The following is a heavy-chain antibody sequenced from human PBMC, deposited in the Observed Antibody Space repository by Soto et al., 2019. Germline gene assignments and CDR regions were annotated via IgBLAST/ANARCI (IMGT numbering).Heavy chain of an antibody. CDR2: ISAFNDYT. CDR3: ARGRGVVIPAGTPDAFDV. V-gene: IGHV1-18*01. D-gene: IGHD6-13*01. Sequence: QAPLVKSGGEVKRPGASVKVSCKASGYTFNKYGFNWVRQAPGQGLEWTGRISAFNDYTNLAQKFQGRITLTTDASTNTAYMELQILRSDDTAMYYCARGRGVVIPAGTPDAFDVWGQGTMVTVSS. J-gene: IGHJ3*01. CDR1: GYTFNKYG.